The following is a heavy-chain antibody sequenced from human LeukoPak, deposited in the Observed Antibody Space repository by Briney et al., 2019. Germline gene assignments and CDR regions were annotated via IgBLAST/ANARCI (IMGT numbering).Heavy chain of an antibody. CDR3: AKGTLPRDYGDFYYFDF. V-gene: IGHV3-23*01. D-gene: IGHD4-17*01. CDR2: ISGSAIST. CDR1: GFTFSSYA. J-gene: IGHJ4*02. Sequence: GGSLRLSCTASGFTFSSYAMSWVRQAPGKGLERVSVISGSAISTYYADSVKGRFTISRDNSKNTLYLQLKSLRAEDTAVYYCAKGTLPRDYGDFYYFDFWGQGTLVTVSS.